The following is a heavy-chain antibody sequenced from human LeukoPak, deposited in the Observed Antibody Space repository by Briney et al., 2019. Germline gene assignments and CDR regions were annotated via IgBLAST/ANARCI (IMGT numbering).Heavy chain of an antibody. CDR3: ASPWGSNNP. CDR2: INHSGST. J-gene: IGHJ5*02. V-gene: IGHV4-39*07. Sequence: PSETLSLTCTVSGGSISSSSYYWGWIRQPPGKGLEWIGEINHSGSTNYNPSLKSRVTISVDTSKNQFSLKLSSVTAADTAVYYCASPWGSNNPWGQGTLVTVSS. CDR1: GGSISSSSYY. D-gene: IGHD2-15*01.